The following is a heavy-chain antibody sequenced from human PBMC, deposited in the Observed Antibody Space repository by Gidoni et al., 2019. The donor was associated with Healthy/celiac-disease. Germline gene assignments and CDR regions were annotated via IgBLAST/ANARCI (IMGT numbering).Heavy chain of an antibody. D-gene: IGHD3-22*01. J-gene: IGHJ3*02. CDR1: GFSLSPSGMC. CDR3: ARAYDRDGGVAFDI. V-gene: IGHV2-70*01. CDR2: IDWDDDK. Sequence: VTLRESGPALVKPTQTLTLTCPFSGFSLSPSGMCVSWIRQPPGKALEWLALIDWDDDKYYSTSLKTRLTISKDTSKNQVVLTMTNMDPVDTATYYCARAYDRDGGVAFDIWGQGTMVTVSS.